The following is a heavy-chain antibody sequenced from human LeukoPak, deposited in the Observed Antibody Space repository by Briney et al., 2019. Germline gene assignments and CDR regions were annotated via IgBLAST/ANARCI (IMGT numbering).Heavy chain of an antibody. CDR2: ISDSGGRT. D-gene: IGHD3-22*01. CDR3: ARGYYDRGGPFDY. Sequence: GGSLRLSCAVSGITLSNYGMSWVRQAPGKGLEWVAGISDSGGRTNYADSVKGRFTISRDNSKNTLYLQMNSLRAEDTAVYYCARGYYDRGGPFDYWGQGTLVTVSS. V-gene: IGHV3-23*01. CDR1: GITLSNYG. J-gene: IGHJ4*02.